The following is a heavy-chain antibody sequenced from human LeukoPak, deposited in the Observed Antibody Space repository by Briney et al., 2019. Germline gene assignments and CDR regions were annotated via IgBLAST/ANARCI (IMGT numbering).Heavy chain of an antibody. J-gene: IGHJ4*02. CDR2: IWYGGSNK. Sequence: GGSLRLSCAASGFTFSSYGMHWVRQAPGKGLEWVAVIWYGGSNKYYADSVKGRFTISRDNSKNTLYLQMNSLRAEDTAVYYCARVRDSSSWYGGFDYWGQGTLVTVSS. CDR3: ARVRDSSSWYGGFDY. CDR1: GFTFSSYG. V-gene: IGHV3-33*01. D-gene: IGHD6-13*01.